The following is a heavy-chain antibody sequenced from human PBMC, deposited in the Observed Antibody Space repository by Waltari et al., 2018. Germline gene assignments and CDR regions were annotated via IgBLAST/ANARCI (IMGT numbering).Heavy chain of an antibody. CDR3: ARHRHPGHSFDI. CDR2: IDQSDHP. D-gene: IGHD3-16*02. J-gene: IGHJ3*02. Sequence: QVQLQQWGAGVLKPSETLSLTCVVNGGSFGSFWWSWIRQPPGKGLQWIGEIDQSDHPNYKPSPTSRVTISIDTSKNQFYLNLRSVAAADTAVYYCARHRHPGHSFDIWGQGASVLVSS. V-gene: IGHV4-34*02. CDR1: GGSFGSFW.